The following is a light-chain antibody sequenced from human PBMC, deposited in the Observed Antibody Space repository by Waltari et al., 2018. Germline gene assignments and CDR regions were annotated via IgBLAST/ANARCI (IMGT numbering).Light chain of an antibody. V-gene: IGLV8-61*01. Sequence: QTVVTQEPSVSVSPGGTVTLTCALSSGSVSTSFYLSWYQQTPGQAPRTLIYSTNTRLFGVPNRFSGSILGNKAALTIAGAQADDGADYYCVLYMDSGVWVFGGGTKLTVL. CDR1: SGSVSTSFY. CDR3: VLYMDSGVWV. J-gene: IGLJ3*02. CDR2: STN.